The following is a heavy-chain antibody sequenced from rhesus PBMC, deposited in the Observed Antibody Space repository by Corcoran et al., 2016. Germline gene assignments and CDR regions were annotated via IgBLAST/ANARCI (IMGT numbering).Heavy chain of an antibody. CDR3: ARGEGSWNGLDS. CDR2: IYGGSGST. J-gene: IGHJ6*01. CDR1: GGSISSNY. Sequence: QVQLQESCPGLVKPSETLSLTCAVSGGSISSNYCSWILQFPVKGLEWIWYIYGGSGSTSYHPSLKSQVTISTDTSKNQFSLKLSSVTAADTAVYYCARGEGSWNGLDSWGQGVVVTVSS. V-gene: IGHV4-147*01. D-gene: IGHD6-25*01.